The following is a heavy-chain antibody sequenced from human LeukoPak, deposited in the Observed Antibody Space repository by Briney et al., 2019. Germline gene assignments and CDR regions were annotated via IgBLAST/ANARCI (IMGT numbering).Heavy chain of an antibody. J-gene: IGHJ4*02. Sequence: GGSRRLSCAGSGFTFSQDWMSWVRQAPGKGREWLGLIKNKIDGGTTDYAVTVKGRFTISRDDSKNTLYLQMNSLKTGDTAVYYCSKYNPYDALDYWGQGTLVTVSS. CDR3: SKYNPYDALDY. D-gene: IGHD1-1*01. CDR2: IKNKIDGGTT. CDR1: GFTFSQDW. V-gene: IGHV3-15*01.